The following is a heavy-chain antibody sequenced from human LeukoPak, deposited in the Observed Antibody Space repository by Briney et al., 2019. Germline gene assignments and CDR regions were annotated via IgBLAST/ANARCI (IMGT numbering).Heavy chain of an antibody. CDR1: GYTFTGYY. CDR3: ARDVRYCSSTSCYSEPKYFDY. CDR2: INPYSGGT. Sequence: GASVKVSCKASGYTFTGYYMRWVRQAPGQGLEWMGWINPYSGGTSYAQKFQGRVTMTRDTSISTAYMELSRLRSDDTAVYYCARDVRYCSSTSCYSEPKYFDYWGQGTLVTVSS. J-gene: IGHJ4*02. D-gene: IGHD2-2*01. V-gene: IGHV1-2*02.